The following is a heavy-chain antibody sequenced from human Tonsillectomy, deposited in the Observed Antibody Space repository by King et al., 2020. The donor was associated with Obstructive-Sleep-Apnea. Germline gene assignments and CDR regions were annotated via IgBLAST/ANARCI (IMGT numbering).Heavy chain of an antibody. J-gene: IGHJ4*02. D-gene: IGHD5-24*01. CDR2: MNPNSSNT. Sequence: HVQLVESGAEVKKPGASVKVSCKASGYTFTIYDINWVRQAPGQGLEWMGWMNPNSSNTGYAQNFQGRVYMTRNTSISTAYMELSSLKSEDTAMYYWARGHGSNSQFHFDYWGQGSLVTVSS. CDR3: ARGHGSNSQFHFDY. CDR1: GYTFTIYD. V-gene: IGHV1-8*01.